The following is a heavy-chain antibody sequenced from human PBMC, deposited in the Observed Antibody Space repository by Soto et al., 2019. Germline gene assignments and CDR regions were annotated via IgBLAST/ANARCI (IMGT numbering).Heavy chain of an antibody. CDR3: ARYRREAVAGYTLEN. D-gene: IGHD6-13*01. V-gene: IGHV4-59*01. CDR1: GGSISINY. J-gene: IGHJ4*02. CDR2: VYNSGST. Sequence: SETLSLTCTVSGGSISINYWTWIRQPPGKGLEWIGYVYNSGSTNYNPSLKSRVTISEDTSKSQFSLKVNSMTAADTAVYYCARYRREAVAGYTLENWGQGILVTVSS.